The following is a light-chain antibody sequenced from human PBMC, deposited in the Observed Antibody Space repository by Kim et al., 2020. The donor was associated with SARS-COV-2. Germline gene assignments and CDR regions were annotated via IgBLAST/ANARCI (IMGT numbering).Light chain of an antibody. CDR1: QSISTW. V-gene: IGKV1-5*03. J-gene: IGKJ1*01. CDR3: QHSEM. CDR2: EAS. Sequence: STRSASVGDRVTITCRASQSISTWLAWYQQKPGKAPKPVIYEASSLQSGVPSRFSGSGSGTEFTLTISSLQPDDFATYYCQHSEMFGQGTKVDIK.